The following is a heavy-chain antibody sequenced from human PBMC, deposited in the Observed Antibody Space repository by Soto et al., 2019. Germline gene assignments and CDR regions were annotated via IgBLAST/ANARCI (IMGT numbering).Heavy chain of an antibody. CDR2: ISGSGGST. V-gene: IGHV3-23*01. D-gene: IGHD6-19*01. Sequence: GGSLRLSCAASGFTFSSYAMSWVRQAPGKGLEWVSAISGSGGSTYYADSVKGRFTISRDNSKNTRYLQMNSLRAEDTAVYYCAKDSRDSSGWYYFDYWGQGTLVTVSS. CDR1: GFTFSSYA. J-gene: IGHJ4*02. CDR3: AKDSRDSSGWYYFDY.